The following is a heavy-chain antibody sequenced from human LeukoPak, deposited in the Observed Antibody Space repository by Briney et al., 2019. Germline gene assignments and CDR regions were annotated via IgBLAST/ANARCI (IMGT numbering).Heavy chain of an antibody. J-gene: IGHJ4*02. V-gene: IGHV4-34*01. CDR3: ARCRSGGSCYLDY. CDR1: GGSFSGYY. D-gene: IGHD2-15*01. CDR2: INHSGST. Sequence: SETLSLTCAVYGGSFSGYYWSWIRQPPGKGLEWIGEINHSGSTNYNPSLKSRVTISVDTSKNQFSLKLSSVTAADTAVYYCARCRSGGSCYLDYWGQGTLVTVSS.